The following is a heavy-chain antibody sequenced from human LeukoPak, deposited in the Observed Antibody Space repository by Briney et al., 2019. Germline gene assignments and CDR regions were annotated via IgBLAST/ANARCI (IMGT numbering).Heavy chain of an antibody. D-gene: IGHD6-13*01. CDR1: GGSFSGYY. J-gene: IGHJ4*02. V-gene: IGHV4-34*01. Sequence: PSETLSLTCAVYGGSFSGYYRSWIRQPPGKGLEWIGAINHSGCTNYNPSLKSRVTISVDTSKNQFSLKLSSVTAADTAVYYCARGISAAGTRMSLYGVIHFDYWGQGTLVTVSS. CDR2: INHSGCT. CDR3: ARGISAAGTRMSLYGVIHFDY.